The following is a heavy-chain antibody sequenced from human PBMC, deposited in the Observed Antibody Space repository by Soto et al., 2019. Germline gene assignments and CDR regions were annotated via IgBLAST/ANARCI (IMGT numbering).Heavy chain of an antibody. V-gene: IGHV4-39*02. Sequence: SETLSLTCTVPGVSITSSNYYWGWIRQPPGKGLEWIGSFYYTGSTYYNPSLKSRVTISVDTSKNHFSLKLTSVTAADTAVYYCARPSSSTVTTGVTFDILVQGTMVT. J-gene: IGHJ3*02. CDR3: ARPSSSTVTTGVTFDI. D-gene: IGHD4-17*01. CDR1: GVSITSSNYY. CDR2: FYYTGST.